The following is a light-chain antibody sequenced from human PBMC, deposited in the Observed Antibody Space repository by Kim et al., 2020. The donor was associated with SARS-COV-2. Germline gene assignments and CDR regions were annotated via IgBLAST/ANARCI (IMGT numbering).Light chain of an antibody. CDR2: QDS. CDR1: KLGDKY. J-gene: IGLJ1*01. V-gene: IGLV3-1*01. CDR3: QAWDSSTHIYV. Sequence: SYELTQPPSVSVSPGQTASITCSGDKLGDKYACWYQQKPGQSPVLVIYQDSKRPSGIPERFSGSNSGNTATLTISGTQAMDEADYYCQAWDSSTHIYVFG.